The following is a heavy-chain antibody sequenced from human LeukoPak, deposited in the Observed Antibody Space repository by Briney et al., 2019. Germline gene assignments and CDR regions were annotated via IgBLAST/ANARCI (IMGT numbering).Heavy chain of an antibody. CDR3: ANNLHCSSTSCYNY. Sequence: GGSLRLSCAASGFTFSSYAMSWVRQAPGKGLEWVSAIGGSGGSTYYADSVKGRFTISRDNSKNTLYLQMNSLRAEDTAVYYCANNLHCSSTSCYNYWGQGTLVTVSS. V-gene: IGHV3-23*01. CDR2: IGGSGGST. D-gene: IGHD2-2*02. J-gene: IGHJ4*02. CDR1: GFTFSSYA.